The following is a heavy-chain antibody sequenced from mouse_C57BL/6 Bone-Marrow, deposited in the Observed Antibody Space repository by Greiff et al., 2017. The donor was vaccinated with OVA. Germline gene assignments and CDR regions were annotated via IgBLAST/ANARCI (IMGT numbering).Heavy chain of an antibody. CDR3: TRDGNYVAY. CDR2: IDPETGGT. Sequence: VKLQESGAELVRPGASVTLSCKASGYTFTDYEMHWVKQTPVHGLEWIGAIDPETGGTAHNQKFKGKAILTADKSSSTAYMELRSLTSEDSAVYYCTRDGNYVAYWGQGTLVTVSA. CDR1: GYTFTDYE. D-gene: IGHD2-1*01. V-gene: IGHV1-15*01. J-gene: IGHJ3*01.